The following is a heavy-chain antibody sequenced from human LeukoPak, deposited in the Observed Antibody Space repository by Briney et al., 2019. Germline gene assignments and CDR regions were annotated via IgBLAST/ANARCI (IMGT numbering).Heavy chain of an antibody. Sequence: GGSLRLSCAASGFNFANHAMSWVRQTPGKGLEWVSAISGGGDITYYADSVTGRFTISRDNSKDTLFLQMHSLRPGDTAVYYCVREDTPATANYWGQGTLVAISS. D-gene: IGHD2-21*02. V-gene: IGHV3-23*01. CDR1: GFNFANHA. CDR3: VREDTPATANY. J-gene: IGHJ4*02. CDR2: ISGGGDIT.